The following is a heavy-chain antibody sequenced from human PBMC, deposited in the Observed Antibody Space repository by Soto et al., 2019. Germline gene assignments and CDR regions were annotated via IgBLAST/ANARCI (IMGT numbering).Heavy chain of an antibody. CDR2: IWYDGSNK. Sequence: GGSLRLSCAASGFTFSSYGMHWVRQAPGKGLEWVAVIWYDGSNKYYADSVKGRFTISRDNSKNTLYLQMNSLRAEDTAVYYCARDPSPYSNYLYGMDVWGQGTTVTVSS. J-gene: IGHJ6*02. CDR1: GFTFSSYG. V-gene: IGHV3-33*01. D-gene: IGHD4-4*01. CDR3: ARDPSPYSNYLYGMDV.